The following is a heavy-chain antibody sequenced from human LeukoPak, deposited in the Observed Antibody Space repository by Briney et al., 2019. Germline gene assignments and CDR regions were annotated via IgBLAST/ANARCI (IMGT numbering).Heavy chain of an antibody. CDR1: GGSFSGYY. D-gene: IGHD6-6*01. CDR3: ARASIAARNFDY. CDR2: INHSGST. Sequence: SETLSLTCAVYGGSFSGYYWSWIRQPPGKGLEWIGEINHSGSTNYNPSLKSLVTISVDTSKNQFSLKLSSVTAADTAVYYCARASIAARNFDYWGQGTLVTVSS. J-gene: IGHJ4*02. V-gene: IGHV4-34*01.